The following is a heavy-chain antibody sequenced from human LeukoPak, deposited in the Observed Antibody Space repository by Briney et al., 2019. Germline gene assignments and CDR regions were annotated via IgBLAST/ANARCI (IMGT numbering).Heavy chain of an antibody. CDR1: GGSISSGDYY. J-gene: IGHJ3*02. Sequence: SETLSLTCTVSGGSISSGDYYWSWLRQPPGKGLEWIGYIYYSGSTYYNPSLKSRVTISVDTSKNQFSLKLSSVTAADTAVYYCARGGATEDAFDIWGQGTMVTVSS. D-gene: IGHD1-26*01. CDR2: IYYSGST. V-gene: IGHV4-30-4*01. CDR3: ARGGATEDAFDI.